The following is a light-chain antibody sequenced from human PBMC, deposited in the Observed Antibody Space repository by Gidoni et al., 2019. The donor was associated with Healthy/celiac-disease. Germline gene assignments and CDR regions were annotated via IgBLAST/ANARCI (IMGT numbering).Light chain of an antibody. Sequence: DIQMTQSPSSLSASVGDRVTITCRASQGINSWLAWYQQKAGKAPKLLIYAASSLQSGVPSRFSGSGSGTDFTLTISSLQPEDFATYYCQQANSFPLTFGGGTKVEIK. J-gene: IGKJ4*01. V-gene: IGKV1-12*01. CDR1: QGINSW. CDR3: QQANSFPLT. CDR2: AAS.